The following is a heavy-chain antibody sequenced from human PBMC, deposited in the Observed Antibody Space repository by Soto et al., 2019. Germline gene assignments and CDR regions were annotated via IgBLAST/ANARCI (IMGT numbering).Heavy chain of an antibody. CDR3: ARTKDYYDSSGPFDP. CDR2: IIPIFGIA. V-gene: IGHV1-69*10. Sequence: SSVKVSCKDSGGTFSSYAISWVRQAPGQGLEWMGGIIPIFGIANYAQKFQGRVTITADKSTSTAYMALSSLRAEDTAVYYCARTKDYYDSSGPFDPRGQGTLVNVSS. D-gene: IGHD3-22*01. CDR1: GGTFSSYA. J-gene: IGHJ5*02.